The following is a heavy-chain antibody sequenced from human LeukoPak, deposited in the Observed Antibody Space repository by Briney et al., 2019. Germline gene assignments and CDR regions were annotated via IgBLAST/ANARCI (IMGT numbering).Heavy chain of an antibody. Sequence: SETLSLTCTVSGGSISSNNYYWGWIRQPPGRGLEWIGTIYYSGGTYYNPSLKSRVTISVATPKNQFSLKLSSVTAADTAVYYCARLYGVASGYYLYYFDYWGQGTLVTVSS. J-gene: IGHJ4*02. CDR2: IYYSGGT. V-gene: IGHV4-39*01. CDR1: GGSISSNNYY. CDR3: ARLYGVASGYYLYYFDY. D-gene: IGHD3-22*01.